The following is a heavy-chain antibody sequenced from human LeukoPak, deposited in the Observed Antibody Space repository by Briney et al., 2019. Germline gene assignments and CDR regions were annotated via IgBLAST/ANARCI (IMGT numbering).Heavy chain of an antibody. CDR1: GFTFNNYA. Sequence: ASVKVSCKTSGFTFNNYAMHWVRQAPGQSLEWMGWIHAGNCDTKSSQKFQGRVTITRDTSATTTYMELSSLRSADTAVYYCAREITVSLGNNWFDPWGQGTLVTVSS. D-gene: IGHD2-8*01. CDR2: IHAGNCDT. V-gene: IGHV1-3*01. J-gene: IGHJ5*02. CDR3: AREITVSLGNNWFDP.